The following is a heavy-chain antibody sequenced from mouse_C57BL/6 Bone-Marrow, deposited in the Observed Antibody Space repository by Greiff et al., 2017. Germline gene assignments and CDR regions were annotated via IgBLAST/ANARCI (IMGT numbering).Heavy chain of an antibody. CDR2: ISSGSSTI. Sequence: EVMLVESGGGLVKPGGSLKLSCAASGFTFSDYGMHWVRQAPEKGLEWVAYISSGSSTIYYADTVKGRFTISRENAKNTLFLQMTSLRSEDTAMYYCARGGLPWFAYWGQGTLVTVSA. D-gene: IGHD2-4*01. J-gene: IGHJ3*01. CDR3: ARGGLPWFAY. V-gene: IGHV5-17*01. CDR1: GFTFSDYG.